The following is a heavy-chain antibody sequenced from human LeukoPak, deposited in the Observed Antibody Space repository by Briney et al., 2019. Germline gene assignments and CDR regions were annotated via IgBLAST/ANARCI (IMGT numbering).Heavy chain of an antibody. CDR3: ARKRTGDQGYYFDY. Sequence: TETLSLTCTVSGGSVSSGRYYWSWIRQPPGKGLEWIGYFYYSGSTNYNPSLKTRVTISVETSKNQFFLKVSSVTAADTAVYYCARKRTGDQGYYFDYWGQGTLVTVSS. CDR2: FYYSGST. CDR1: GGSVSSGRYY. V-gene: IGHV4-61*01. D-gene: IGHD1-1*01. J-gene: IGHJ4*02.